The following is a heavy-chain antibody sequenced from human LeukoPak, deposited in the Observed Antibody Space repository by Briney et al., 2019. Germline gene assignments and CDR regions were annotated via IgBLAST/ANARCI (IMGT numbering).Heavy chain of an antibody. D-gene: IGHD3-10*01. V-gene: IGHV3-23*01. CDR3: TKDQGLLWFGELNV. Sequence: PGGSLRLSCAASGFTFSSHAMSWVRQAPGKGLEWVSAISGSGGRTYYADSVKGRFTSSRDNPKNMVSLQMNSLRAEDTAVYYCTKDQGLLWFGELNVWGKGATVTVSS. CDR1: GFTFSSHA. CDR2: ISGSGGRT. J-gene: IGHJ6*04.